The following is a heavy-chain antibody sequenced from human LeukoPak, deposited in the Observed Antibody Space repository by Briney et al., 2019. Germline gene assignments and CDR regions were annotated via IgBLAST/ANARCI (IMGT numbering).Heavy chain of an antibody. CDR3: ARDRSGRGDDAFDI. D-gene: IGHD3-3*01. CDR1: GFTVSSNY. CDR2: IYSGGST. Sequence: GGSLRLSCAASGFTVSSNYMSWVRQAPGKGLGWVSVIYSGGSTYYADSVKGRFTISRDNSKNTLYLQMNSLRAEDTAVYYCARDRSGRGDDAFDIWGQGTMVTVSS. V-gene: IGHV3-53*05. J-gene: IGHJ3*02.